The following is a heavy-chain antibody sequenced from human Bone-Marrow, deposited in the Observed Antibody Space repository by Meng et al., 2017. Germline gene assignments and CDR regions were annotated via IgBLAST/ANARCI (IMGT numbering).Heavy chain of an antibody. D-gene: IGHD6-6*01. CDR3: ARQLSSSGAFDI. Sequence: GESLKISRKGSGYSFTSYWIGWVRQMPGKGLEWMGIIYPGDSDTRYSPSFQGQVTISADKPISTAYLQWSSLKASDTALYYCARQLSSSGAFDIWGQGTMVTVSS. CDR2: IYPGDSDT. J-gene: IGHJ3*02. CDR1: GYSFTSYW. V-gene: IGHV5-51*01.